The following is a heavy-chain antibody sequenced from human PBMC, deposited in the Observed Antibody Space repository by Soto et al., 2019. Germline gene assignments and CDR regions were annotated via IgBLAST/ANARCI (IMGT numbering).Heavy chain of an antibody. CDR2: INPNSGGT. D-gene: IGHD1-26*01. CDR3: AREGVGATYSFDY. V-gene: IGHV1-2*04. CDR1: GYTFTGYY. J-gene: IGHJ4*02. Sequence: ASVKVSCKASGYTFTGYYMHWVRQAPGQGLEWMGWINPNSGGTNYAQKIQGWVTMTRDTSISTAYMELSRLRSDDTAVYYCAREGVGATYSFDYWGQGTLVTVSS.